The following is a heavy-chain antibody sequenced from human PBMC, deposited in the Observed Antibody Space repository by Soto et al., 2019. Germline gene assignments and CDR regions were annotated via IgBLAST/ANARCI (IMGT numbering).Heavy chain of an antibody. V-gene: IGHV1-3*01. J-gene: IGHJ4*02. CDR1: GYTLRNYA. CDR3: TRDLNGGNPFDY. D-gene: IGHD2-8*01. Sequence: QVQLVQSGAEVKKPGASVRVSCKPSGYTLRNYAIQWVRQAAGQRLEWLAWIDPGSGAATYSQKVKGRIIVSRDNSATTYYMDLSSLTSEDTAMYFCTRDLNGGNPFDYWGRGALVTVSS. CDR2: IDPGSGAA.